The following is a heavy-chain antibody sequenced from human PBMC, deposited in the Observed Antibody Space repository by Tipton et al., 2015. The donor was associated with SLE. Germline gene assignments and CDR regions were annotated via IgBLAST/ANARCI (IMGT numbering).Heavy chain of an antibody. CDR2: IYNSGTT. J-gene: IGHJ4*02. CDR1: GASIGSSNYY. CDR3: ARHGILTLVVYF. D-gene: IGHD2-8*02. Sequence: LRLSCTVSGASIGSSNYYWGWIRQPPGKGLEWIGSIYNSGTTKYNPSLKSRVTISLDTSKNQFSLKLSSVTAADTAVYYCARHGILTLVVYFWGQGTLVSVSS. V-gene: IGHV4-39*07.